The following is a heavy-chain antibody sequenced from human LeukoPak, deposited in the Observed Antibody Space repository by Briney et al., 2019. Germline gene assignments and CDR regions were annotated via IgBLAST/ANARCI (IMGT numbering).Heavy chain of an antibody. J-gene: IGHJ3*01. CDR1: GFTFSNSE. D-gene: IGHD2-2*01. CDR3: AREDASDALDL. V-gene: IGHV3-48*03. CDR2: SYMSKRGEVK. Sequence: GGSLTLSCKASGFTFSNSEMHWVGQAPGRGLEWLSYSYMSKRGEVKRYADSVKGRFTISRDNAERLLYLPMNRLRVEDTAVYYCAREDASDALDLWGLGTMVTVSS.